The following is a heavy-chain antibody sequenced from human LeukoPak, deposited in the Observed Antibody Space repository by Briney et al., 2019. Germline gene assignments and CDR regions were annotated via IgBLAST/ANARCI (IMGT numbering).Heavy chain of an antibody. CDR3: ANGRDFPRKYYYYGMDV. Sequence: PGRSLRLSCAASGFTFSSYGMHWVRQAPGKGLEWVAVLSYDGSNKYYADSVKGRFTISRDNSKNTLYLQMNSLRAEDTAVYYCANGRDFPRKYYYYGMDVWGQGTTVTVSS. CDR2: LSYDGSNK. CDR1: GFTFSSYG. J-gene: IGHJ6*02. D-gene: IGHD1-1*01. V-gene: IGHV3-30*18.